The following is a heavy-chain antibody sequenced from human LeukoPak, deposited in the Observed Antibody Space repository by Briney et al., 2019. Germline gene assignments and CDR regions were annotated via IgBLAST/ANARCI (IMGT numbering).Heavy chain of an antibody. J-gene: IGHJ4*02. V-gene: IGHV3-11*01. Sequence: GGSLRLSCAASGFTFSDYYMSWIRQAPGKGLEWVSHISDRGIPVYYSDSVKGRFTVSRDNSRSTLYLQMNSLRAEDTAVYYCAKDAIYGDGYWEFDYWGQGTLDTVSS. CDR2: ISDRGIPV. D-gene: IGHD2-21*01. CDR1: GFTFSDYY. CDR3: AKDAIYGDGYWEFDY.